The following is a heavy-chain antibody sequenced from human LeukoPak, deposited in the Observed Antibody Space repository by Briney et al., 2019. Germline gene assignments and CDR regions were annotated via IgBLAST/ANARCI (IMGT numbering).Heavy chain of an antibody. CDR1: GFTFGDYA. Sequence: GGSLRLFCTASGFTFGDYAMSWVRQARGKGLEWVAFIRHKGYGETTEYVASVKGRFTRSRDDSKSIAYLQMNSLKTEDTAVYYCTRENAGSSGDYWGQGTMVTVSS. CDR3: TRENAGSSGDY. V-gene: IGHV3-49*04. CDR2: IRHKGYGETT. J-gene: IGHJ4*02. D-gene: IGHD6-19*01.